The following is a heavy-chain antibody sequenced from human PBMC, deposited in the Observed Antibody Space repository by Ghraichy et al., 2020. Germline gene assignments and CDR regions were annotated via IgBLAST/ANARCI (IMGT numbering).Heavy chain of an antibody. Sequence: SVKVSCKTSGGTFSSYAISWVRQAPGQGLEWMGGILPTFGTANYAQKFQGRVTITADKSTSTAYMELTSLRSEDTAVYYCARTLYYYDRSGYPFEAFDIWGQGTRVIVTS. CDR1: GGTFSSYA. V-gene: IGHV1-69*06. J-gene: IGHJ3*02. CDR3: ARTLYYYDRSGYPFEAFDI. D-gene: IGHD3-22*01. CDR2: ILPTFGTA.